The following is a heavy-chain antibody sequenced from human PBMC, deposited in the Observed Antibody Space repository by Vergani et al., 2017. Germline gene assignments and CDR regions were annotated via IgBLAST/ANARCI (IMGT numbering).Heavy chain of an antibody. V-gene: IGHV3-21*01. CDR3: ERAFIVGATIFYYDYMDV. J-gene: IGHJ6*03. CDR2: ITSSSSYI. Sequence: EVQLLESGGGLVKPGGSLRLSCAASGFTFSSYSMNWVRQAPGKGLEWVSSITSSSSYIYYADSVKGRFTISRDNAKNSLYLQMNSLRAEDTAVYDCERAFIVGATIFYYDYMDVWGKGTTVTVSS. CDR1: GFTFSSYS. D-gene: IGHD1-26*01.